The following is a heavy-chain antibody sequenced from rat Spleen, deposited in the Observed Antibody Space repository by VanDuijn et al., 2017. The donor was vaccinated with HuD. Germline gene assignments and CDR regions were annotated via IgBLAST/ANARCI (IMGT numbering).Heavy chain of an antibody. Sequence: EVQLQESGPGLVKPSQSLSLTCSVTGYSITSSYRWNWIRKFPGNKLEWMGYINSAGSTNYNPSLKSRISITRDTSKNQFFLQVNSVTTEDTATYYCARHDTSRWFAYWGQGTLVTVSS. CDR2: INSAGST. D-gene: IGHD1-6*01. V-gene: IGHV3-3*01. CDR3: ARHDTSRWFAY. CDR1: GYSITSSYR. J-gene: IGHJ3*01.